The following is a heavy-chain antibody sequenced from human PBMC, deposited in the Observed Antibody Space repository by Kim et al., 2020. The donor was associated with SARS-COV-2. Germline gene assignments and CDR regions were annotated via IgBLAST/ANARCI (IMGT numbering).Heavy chain of an antibody. D-gene: IGHD6-19*01. J-gene: IGHJ4*02. Sequence: YHPALESRVTISVDTSKNQFSLKLSSVTAADTAVYYCAREGIAVAGAPDYWGQGTLVTVSS. V-gene: IGHV4-59*01. CDR3: AREGIAVAGAPDY.